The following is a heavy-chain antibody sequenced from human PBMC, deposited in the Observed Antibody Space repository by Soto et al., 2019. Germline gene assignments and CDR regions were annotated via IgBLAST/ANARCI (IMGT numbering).Heavy chain of an antibody. V-gene: IGHV1-18*01. CDR1: GYTFSRYG. J-gene: IGHJ6*02. CDR2: ISGYNGDT. CDR3: AKKGQPPYYYYGMDV. Sequence: QGQLVQSGPEVKKPGASVKVSCKASGYTFSRYGISWVRQAPGQGLEWMGWISGYNGDTKYAQKVQGRVTMTIDTSTYTAYMELRRLTSDDTAIYYCAKKGQPPYYYYGMDVWGQGTTVTVSS. D-gene: IGHD6-13*01.